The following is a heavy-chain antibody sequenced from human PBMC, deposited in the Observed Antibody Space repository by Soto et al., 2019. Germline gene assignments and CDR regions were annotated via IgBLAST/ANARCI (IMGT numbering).Heavy chain of an antibody. CDR3: ARDHDFWSGYNWFDP. V-gene: IGHV4-38-2*02. D-gene: IGHD3-3*01. CDR1: GYSISSGYY. Sequence: SETLSLTCTVSGYSISSGYYWGWIRQPPGKGLEWIGSIYHSGSTYYNPSLKSRVTISVDTSKNQFSLKLSSVTAADTAVYYCARDHDFWSGYNWFDPWGQGTLVTVSS. J-gene: IGHJ5*02. CDR2: IYHSGST.